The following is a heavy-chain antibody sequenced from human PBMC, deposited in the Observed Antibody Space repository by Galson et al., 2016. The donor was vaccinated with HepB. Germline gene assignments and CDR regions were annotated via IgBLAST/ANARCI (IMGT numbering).Heavy chain of an antibody. CDR1: GGSISSDYC. D-gene: IGHD6-19*01. Sequence: SETLSLTCIVSGGSISSDYCWGWIRQPPGRGLEWIGSIYSGEDTYYNPSLKSRVTISVDTSKNQFSLRLDSVTAADTGVYYCATGIVVAGKYYYHYMDVWGKGTTVTVSS. J-gene: IGHJ6*03. CDR2: IYSGEDT. V-gene: IGHV4-39*01. CDR3: ATGIVVAGKYYYHYMDV.